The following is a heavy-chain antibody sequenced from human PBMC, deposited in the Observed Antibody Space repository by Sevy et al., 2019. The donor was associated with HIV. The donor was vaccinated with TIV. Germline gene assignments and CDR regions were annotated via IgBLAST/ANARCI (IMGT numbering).Heavy chain of an antibody. Sequence: GGSLRLSYAASGFTFSKYDMHWVRQVSGKSLEWVSGIGYAGDIYYLDSVKGRFTISRENAKNSLYLEMNSLRAGDTALYYCARGGPEGYYDYGLDVWGQGTTVTVSS. V-gene: IGHV3-13*01. CDR3: ARGGPEGYYDYGLDV. J-gene: IGHJ6*02. CDR1: GFTFSKYD. CDR2: IGYAGDI. D-gene: IGHD5-12*01.